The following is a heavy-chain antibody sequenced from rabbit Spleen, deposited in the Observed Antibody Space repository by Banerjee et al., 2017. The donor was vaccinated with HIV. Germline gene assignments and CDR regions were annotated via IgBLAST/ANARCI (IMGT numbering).Heavy chain of an antibody. CDR2: IYADNTEYT. CDR1: GFSFDINYY. Sequence: QSLEESGGGLVKPEGSLTLTCTASGFSFDINYYMCWVRQAPGKGLEWIACIYADNTEYTYYASWAQGRFTISKTSSTTVNLQMTSLTAADTATYFCAKSLVASSGDLRLWGPGTLVPVS. J-gene: IGHJ4*01. CDR3: AKSLVASSGDLRL. V-gene: IGHV1S40*01. D-gene: IGHD1-1*01.